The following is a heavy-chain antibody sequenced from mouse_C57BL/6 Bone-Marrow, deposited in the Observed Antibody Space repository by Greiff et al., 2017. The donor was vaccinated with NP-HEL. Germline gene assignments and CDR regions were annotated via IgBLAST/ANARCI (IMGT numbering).Heavy chain of an antibody. V-gene: IGHV1-80*01. Sequence: VQLQESGAELVKPGASVKISCKASGYAFSSYWMNWVKQRPGKGLEWIGQIYPGDGDTNYNGKFKGKATLTADKSSSTAYMQLSSLTSEDSAVYFCARPPMTTVVAPYAMDYWGQGTSVTVSS. J-gene: IGHJ4*01. CDR3: ARPPMTTVVAPYAMDY. D-gene: IGHD1-1*01. CDR2: IYPGDGDT. CDR1: GYAFSSYW.